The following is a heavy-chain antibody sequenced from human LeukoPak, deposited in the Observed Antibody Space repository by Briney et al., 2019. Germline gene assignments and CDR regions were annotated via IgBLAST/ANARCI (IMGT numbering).Heavy chain of an antibody. D-gene: IGHD2-8*02. V-gene: IGHV3-30*02. CDR2: IWSDGNNR. CDR3: AKDPGASVSGFHMDV. Sequence: PGGSLRLSCAASGFSFRNYGMHWVRQATGKGLEWVSFIWSDGNNRFYADSVKGRFTISRDNSKNMLSLQMDTLRADDTALYYCAKDPGASVSGFHMDVWGKGTTVIVSS. J-gene: IGHJ6*03. CDR1: GFSFRNYG.